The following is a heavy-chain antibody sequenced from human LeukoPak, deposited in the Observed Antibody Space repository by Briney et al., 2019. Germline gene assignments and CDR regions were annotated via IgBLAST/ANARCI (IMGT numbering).Heavy chain of an antibody. J-gene: IGHJ3*02. V-gene: IGHV4-59*08. CDR1: GGSISSYY. CDR3: ARHGIVGVTGAFDI. CDR2: IYYSGST. Sequence: SETLSLTCTVSGGSISSYYWSWIRQPPGKGLEWIGYIYYSGSTNYNPSLKSRVTISVDTSKNQFSLKLSSVTAADTAVYYCARHGIVGVTGAFDIWGQGTMVTVSS. D-gene: IGHD1-26*01.